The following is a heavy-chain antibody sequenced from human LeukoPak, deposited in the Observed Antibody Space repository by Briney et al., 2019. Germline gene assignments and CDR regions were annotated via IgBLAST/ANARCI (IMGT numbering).Heavy chain of an antibody. CDR2: TSAYNGNA. D-gene: IGHD3-22*01. V-gene: IGHV1-18*01. Sequence: ASVKVSCKASGYTFTTYGISWVRQAPGQGLEWMGWTSAYNGNANYAQKLQGRVTMTTDTSASTAYMDLRSLRSDDTAMYYCARGGYYSADYWGQGTLVTVSS. CDR3: ARGGYYSADY. CDR1: GYTFTTYG. J-gene: IGHJ4*02.